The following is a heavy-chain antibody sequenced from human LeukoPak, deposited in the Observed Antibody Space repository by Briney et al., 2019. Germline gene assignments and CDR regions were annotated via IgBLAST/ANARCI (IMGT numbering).Heavy chain of an antibody. CDR1: GGTFSSYA. V-gene: IGHV1-69*05. CDR3: ASTRYCSSTSCAWNWFDP. CDR2: IIPIFGTA. J-gene: IGHJ5*02. D-gene: IGHD2-2*01. Sequence: SVKVSCKASGGTFSSYAISWVRQAPGQGLEWMGGIIPIFGTANYAQKFQGRVTITTDESTSTAYMELSSLRSEDTAVYYCASTRYCSSTSCAWNWFDPWGQGTLVTVSS.